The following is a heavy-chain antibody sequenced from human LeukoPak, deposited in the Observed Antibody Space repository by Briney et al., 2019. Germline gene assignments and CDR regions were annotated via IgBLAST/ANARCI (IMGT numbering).Heavy chain of an antibody. Sequence: GESLKISCKGSGYSFTSYWIGWVRQMPGKGLEWMGIIYPGDSDTRYSPSFQGQVPISADKSISTAYLQWSSLKASDTAMYYCARPPSGYSGYDSYFDYWGQGTLVTVSS. V-gene: IGHV5-51*01. D-gene: IGHD5-12*01. CDR1: GYSFTSYW. CDR2: IYPGDSDT. J-gene: IGHJ4*02. CDR3: ARPPSGYSGYDSYFDY.